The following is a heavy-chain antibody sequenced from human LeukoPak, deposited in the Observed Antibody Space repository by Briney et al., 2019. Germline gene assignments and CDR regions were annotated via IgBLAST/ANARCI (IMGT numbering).Heavy chain of an antibody. CDR2: INSDGSST. D-gene: IGHD2-2*01. CDR1: GFTFSGYW. CDR3: ARDLYCSSTSCLTNWFDP. V-gene: IGHV3-74*01. Sequence: GGSLRLSCAASGFTFSGYWMHWVRQAPGKGLVWVSRINSDGSSTSYADSVKGRFTISRDNAKNTLYLQMNSLRAEDTAVYYCARDLYCSSTSCLTNWFDPWGQGTLVTVSS. J-gene: IGHJ5*02.